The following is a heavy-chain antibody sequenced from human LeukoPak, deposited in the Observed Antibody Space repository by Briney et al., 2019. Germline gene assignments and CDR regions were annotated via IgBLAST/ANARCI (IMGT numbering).Heavy chain of an antibody. CDR3: ASIAARRGGHFDY. V-gene: IGHV1-46*01. CDR2: INPSGGST. J-gene: IGHJ4*02. CDR1: GYTFTSYY. D-gene: IGHD6-6*01. Sequence: HWASVNVSCKASGYTFTSYYMHWVRQALGQGLEWMGIINPSGGSTSYAQKFQGRVTMTRDTSTSTVYMELSSLRSEDTAVYYCASIAARRGGHFDYWGQGTLVTVSS.